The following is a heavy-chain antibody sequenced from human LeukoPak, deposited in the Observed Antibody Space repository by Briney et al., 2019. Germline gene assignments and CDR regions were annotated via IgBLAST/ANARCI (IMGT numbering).Heavy chain of an antibody. V-gene: IGHV3-13*01. Sequence: GGSLRLSCAASGFTFSTYDMHWVRQATGKGLKWVSAIGTARDTYYPGSVKGRFTISRENAKSSLYLQMNSLRAGDTAVYYCARGRGVSSDWYFDFWGQGTLVTVSS. CDR3: ARGRGVSSDWYFDF. D-gene: IGHD6-19*01. J-gene: IGHJ4*02. CDR1: GFTFSTYD. CDR2: IGTARDT.